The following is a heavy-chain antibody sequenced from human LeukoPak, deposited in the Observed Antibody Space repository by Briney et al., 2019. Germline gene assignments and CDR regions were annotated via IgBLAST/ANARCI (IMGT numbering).Heavy chain of an antibody. CDR2: IYYSGST. D-gene: IGHD6-19*01. CDR1: GGSVSSGSYY. CDR3: ARDSIAVAGIDY. V-gene: IGHV4-61*01. Sequence: SETLSLTCTVSGGSVSSGSYYWCWIRQPPGKGLEWIGYIYYSGSTNYNPSLKSRVTISVDTSKNQFSLKLSSVTAADTAVYYCARDSIAVAGIDYWGQGTLVTVSS. J-gene: IGHJ4*02.